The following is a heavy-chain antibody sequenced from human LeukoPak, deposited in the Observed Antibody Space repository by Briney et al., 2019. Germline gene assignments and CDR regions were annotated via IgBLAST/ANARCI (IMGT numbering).Heavy chain of an antibody. J-gene: IGHJ3*02. Sequence: RPSETLSLTCTVSGGSISSYYWSWIRQPQGKGLEWMGYIYYSGSTNYNPSLKSRVTISVDTSKNQFSLKLSSVTAADTAVYYCARGRARRGDAFDIWGQGTMVTVSS. CDR1: GGSISSYY. V-gene: IGHV4-59*01. CDR3: ARGRARRGDAFDI. CDR2: IYYSGST. D-gene: IGHD6-6*01.